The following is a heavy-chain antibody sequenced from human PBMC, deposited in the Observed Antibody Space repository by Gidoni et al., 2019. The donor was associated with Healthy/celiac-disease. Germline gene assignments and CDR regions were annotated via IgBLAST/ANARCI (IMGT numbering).Heavy chain of an antibody. CDR1: GSTSSDYY. J-gene: IGHJ3*02. Sequence: QVQLVESGGGLAKPGGSLRLSCAASGSTSSDYYMSWIRQAPGRGLEWVSYISSSSSYTNYADSVKGRFTISRDNAKNSLYLQMNSLRAEDTAVYYCARVRDELLWFGESLGAFDIWGQGTMVTVSS. CDR3: ARVRDELLWFGESLGAFDI. V-gene: IGHV3-11*05. CDR2: ISSSSSYT. D-gene: IGHD3-10*01.